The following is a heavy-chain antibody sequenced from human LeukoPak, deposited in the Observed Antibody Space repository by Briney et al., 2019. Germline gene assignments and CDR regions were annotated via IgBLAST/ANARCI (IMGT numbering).Heavy chain of an antibody. Sequence: SETLSLTCAVYGGSFSGYYWSWIRQPPGKGPEWIGEINHSGSTNYNPSLKSRVTISVDTSKNQFSLKLSSVTAADTVVYYCARDMGIAAAGSFDYWGQGTLVTVSS. J-gene: IGHJ4*02. D-gene: IGHD6-13*01. CDR3: ARDMGIAAAGSFDY. CDR2: INHSGST. CDR1: GGSFSGYY. V-gene: IGHV4-34*01.